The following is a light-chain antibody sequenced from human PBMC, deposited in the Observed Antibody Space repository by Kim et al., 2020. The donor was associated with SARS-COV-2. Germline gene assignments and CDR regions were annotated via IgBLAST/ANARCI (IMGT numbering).Light chain of an antibody. CDR3: LQRTAWPLT. J-gene: IGKJ4*01. CDR2: DAS. CDR1: QRIRTW. V-gene: IGKV3-11*01. Sequence: LSPGERATLSCRASQRIRTWLAWYQKKPGQAPRLLICDASNRATGIPARFSGSGSGTDFTLTISSLEPEDFAVYYCLQRTAWPLTFGGVTKVDIK.